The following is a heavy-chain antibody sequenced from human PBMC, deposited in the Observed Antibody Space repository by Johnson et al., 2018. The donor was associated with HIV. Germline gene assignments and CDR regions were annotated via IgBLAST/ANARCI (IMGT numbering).Heavy chain of an antibody. CDR3: ARGYYDSSGYSPVAGAFDI. J-gene: IGHJ3*02. V-gene: IGHV3-74*02. CDR1: GFTFSSYW. D-gene: IGHD3-22*01. CDR2: INSDGSSI. Sequence: VQLVESGGGLVQPGGSLRLSCAASGFTFSSYWMHWVRQAPGKGLVWVSRINSDGSSITYADSVKGRFTISRDNAKNTLYLQFNSLRAEDTALYYCARGYYDSSGYSPVAGAFDIWGQGTMVTVSS.